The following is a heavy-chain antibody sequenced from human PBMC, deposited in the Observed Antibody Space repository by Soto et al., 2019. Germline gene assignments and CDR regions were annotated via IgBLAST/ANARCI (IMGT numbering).Heavy chain of an antibody. Sequence: SSETLSLTCTFSGGSISSDSYYLGWIRQSPEKGLEWIASISYSGSTYYNPTLKSRLIISVDTSKSQFSLKLSSVTAADTAVYYCASAFGSSGYRWGQGTLVTVSS. V-gene: IGHV4-39*07. CDR3: ASAFGSSGYR. CDR2: ISYSGST. CDR1: GGSISSDSYY. D-gene: IGHD3-22*01. J-gene: IGHJ4*02.